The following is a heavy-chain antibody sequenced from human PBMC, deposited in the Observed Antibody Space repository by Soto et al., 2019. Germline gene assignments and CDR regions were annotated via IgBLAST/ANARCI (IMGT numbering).Heavy chain of an antibody. CDR3: AKSTGGTANGLDV. Sequence: EVQLVESGGDLVQPGRSLRLSCAASGFTFGDYAMHWVRQAPGKGLEWVSGISWKSGSIGYADSVKGRSTISRDNAKNSLYLQMSSLRAEDTALYYCAKSTGGTANGLDVWGQGTTVTVSS. D-gene: IGHD2-8*02. CDR2: ISWKSGSI. V-gene: IGHV3-9*01. CDR1: GFTFGDYA. J-gene: IGHJ6*02.